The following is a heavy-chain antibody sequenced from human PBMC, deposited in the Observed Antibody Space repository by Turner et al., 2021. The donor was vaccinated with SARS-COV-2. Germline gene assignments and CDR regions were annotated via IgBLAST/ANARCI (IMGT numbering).Heavy chain of an antibody. D-gene: IGHD3-22*01. CDR1: GFTFSSYG. V-gene: IGHV3-33*01. Sequence: QVQLVESGGGVVQPGRSLRLSWAASGFTFSSYGMHWVRQAPGKGLEWVAVIWYDGSNKYYADSVKGRLTISRNNSKNTLYLQMNSLRAEDTAVYYCARDSDSSGLLPHFDYWGQGTLVTVSS. CDR2: IWYDGSNK. J-gene: IGHJ4*02. CDR3: ARDSDSSGLLPHFDY.